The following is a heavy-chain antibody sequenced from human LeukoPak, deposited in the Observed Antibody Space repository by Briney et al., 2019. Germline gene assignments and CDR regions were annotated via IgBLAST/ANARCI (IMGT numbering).Heavy chain of an antibody. Sequence: GGSLRLSCAASGFTFSSYGMHWVRQAPGKGLEWVAFIRYDGSNKYYADSVKGRFTISRDNSKNTLYLQMNSLRAEDTAVYYCAKVSVWDTAGRHWFDPWGQGTLVTVSS. J-gene: IGHJ5*02. CDR2: IRYDGSNK. CDR1: GFTFSSYG. D-gene: IGHD5-18*01. V-gene: IGHV3-30*02. CDR3: AKVSVWDTAGRHWFDP.